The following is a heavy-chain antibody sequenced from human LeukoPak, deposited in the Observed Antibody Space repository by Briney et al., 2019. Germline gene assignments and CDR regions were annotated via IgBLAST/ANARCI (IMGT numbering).Heavy chain of an antibody. Sequence: GGSLRLSCAASGFTFSSYGMHWVRQAPGKGLEWVAFIRYDGSNKYYADSVKGRFTISRDNSKNTLYLQMSSLRAEDTVVYYCAKDGYCSSTSCFPYYYGMDVWGQGTTVTVSS. CDR2: IRYDGSNK. D-gene: IGHD2-2*03. CDR1: GFTFSSYG. V-gene: IGHV3-30*02. J-gene: IGHJ6*02. CDR3: AKDGYCSSTSCFPYYYGMDV.